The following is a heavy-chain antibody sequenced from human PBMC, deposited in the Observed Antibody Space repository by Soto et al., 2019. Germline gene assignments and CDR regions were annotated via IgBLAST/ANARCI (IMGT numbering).Heavy chain of an antibody. CDR2: IYPRGGST. CDR3: ARVGCSSTGTTLHFHGLDV. Sequence: GASVKVSCKTSGYNFTSHYIHWVRQAPGQRLESMGIIYPRGGSTIYAQKFQGKVTMTRDTSTHTLYMELSSLRSEDAAIYYCARVGCSSTGTTLHFHGLDVWGQGTTVTVSS. CDR1: GYNFTSHY. D-gene: IGHD3-9*01. J-gene: IGHJ6*02. V-gene: IGHV1-46*01.